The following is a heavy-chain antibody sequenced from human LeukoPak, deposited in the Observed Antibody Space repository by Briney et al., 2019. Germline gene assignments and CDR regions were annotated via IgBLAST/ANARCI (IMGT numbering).Heavy chain of an antibody. Sequence: SETLSLTCTVSGGSISSYYWSWIRQPPGKGLEWIGYIYYSGSTNYNPSLKSRVTISVDTSKNQFSLKLSSVTAADTAVYYCARAGVPAAIPPYYYDSSGRISWGQGTLVTVSS. V-gene: IGHV4-59*01. CDR3: ARAGVPAAIPPYYYDSSGRIS. CDR1: GGSISSYY. J-gene: IGHJ4*02. CDR2: IYYSGST. D-gene: IGHD3-22*01.